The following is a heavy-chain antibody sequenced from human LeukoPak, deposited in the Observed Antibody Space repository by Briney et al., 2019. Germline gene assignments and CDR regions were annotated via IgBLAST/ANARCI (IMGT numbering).Heavy chain of an antibody. V-gene: IGHV1-69*01. J-gene: IGHJ4*02. Sequence: SVKVSCKASGGTFSSYAITWVRQAPGQGLEWMGGIIPMFGTTNYAQKFQGRVTITADESTSTAYMELNSLRSEDTAVYYCARVQGATVTTLLNARFEHWGQGTLVTVSS. CDR3: ARVQGATVTTLLNARFEH. D-gene: IGHD4-17*01. CDR1: GGTFSSYA. CDR2: IIPMFGTT.